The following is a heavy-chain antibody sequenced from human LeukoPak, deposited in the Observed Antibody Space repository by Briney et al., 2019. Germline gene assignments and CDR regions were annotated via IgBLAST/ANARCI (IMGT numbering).Heavy chain of an antibody. Sequence: GGSLRLSCAASGFTFSSYEMNWVRQAPGKGLEWVSVLYRDGSTYYADSVKGRFTISRDNSKNTLHLQMKSLRAEDTAVYYCARDQLTETTSGWGQGTLVTVSS. CDR2: LYRDGST. CDR3: ARDQLTETTSG. J-gene: IGHJ4*02. D-gene: IGHD4-17*01. CDR1: GFTFSSYE. V-gene: IGHV3-53*01.